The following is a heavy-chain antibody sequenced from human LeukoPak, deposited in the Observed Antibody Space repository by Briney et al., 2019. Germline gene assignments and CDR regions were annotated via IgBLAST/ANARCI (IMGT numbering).Heavy chain of an antibody. D-gene: IGHD4-17*01. CDR3: AKDKLLSYGDYGYFDY. CDR2: IKQDGSEK. J-gene: IGHJ4*02. CDR1: GFTFSSYW. V-gene: IGHV3-7*03. Sequence: PGGSLRLSCAASGFTFSSYWMSWVRQAPGEGLEWVANIKQDGSEKYYVDSVKGRFTISRDNAKNSLYLQMNSLRAEDTALYYCAKDKLLSYGDYGYFDYWGQGTLVTVSS.